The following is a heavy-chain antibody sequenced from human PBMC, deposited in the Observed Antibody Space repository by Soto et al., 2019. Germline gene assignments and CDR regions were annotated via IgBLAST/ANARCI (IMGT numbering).Heavy chain of an antibody. CDR3: ASGSSESYYYGMDV. D-gene: IGHD1-26*01. J-gene: IGHJ6*02. CDR2: IWYDGSNK. Sequence: GGSLRLSCAASGFTFSSYGMHWVRQAPGKGLEWVAVIWYDGSNKYYADSVKGRFTISRDNSKNTLYLQMNSLRAEDTAVYYCASGSSESYYYGMDVWGQGTTVTVSS. CDR1: GFTFSSYG. V-gene: IGHV3-33*01.